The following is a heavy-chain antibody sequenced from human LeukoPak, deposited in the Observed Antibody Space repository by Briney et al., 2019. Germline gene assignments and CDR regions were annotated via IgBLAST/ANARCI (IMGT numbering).Heavy chain of an antibody. CDR2: ISAYNGNT. D-gene: IGHD3-22*01. CDR1: GYTFTSYG. CDR3: ARGYYYDSSGSYYDYFDY. Sequence: GASVKVSCKACGYTFTSYGISWVRQAPGQGLEWMGWISAYNGNTKYALNLQGRVTMTTDTSTSTAYMELRSLRSDDTAVYYCARGYYYDSSGSYYDYFDYWGQGTLVTVSS. V-gene: IGHV1-18*01. J-gene: IGHJ4*02.